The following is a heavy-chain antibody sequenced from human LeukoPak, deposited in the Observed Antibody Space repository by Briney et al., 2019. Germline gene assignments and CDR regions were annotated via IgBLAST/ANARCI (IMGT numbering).Heavy chain of an antibody. CDR3: CSTNSFSY. CDR1: GFAFSNYW. Sequence: GGSLRLSCAASGFAFSNYWMNWVRQAPAKGLEWVANIKQDGSETYYVDSVKGRFTISRDNAKNSSYLQMNSLRAEDTALYYCCSTNSFSYWGQGTLVTVSS. CDR2: IKQDGSET. V-gene: IGHV3-7*01. J-gene: IGHJ4*02. D-gene: IGHD2-2*01.